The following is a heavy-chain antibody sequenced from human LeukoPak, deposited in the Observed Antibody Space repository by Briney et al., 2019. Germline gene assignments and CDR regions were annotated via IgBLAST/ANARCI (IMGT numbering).Heavy chain of an antibody. V-gene: IGHV1-69*04. D-gene: IGHD3-22*01. CDR1: GGTSSSYA. Sequence: ASVKVSCKASGGTSSSYAISWVRQAPGQGLEWMGRIIPILGIANYAQKFQGRVTITADKSTSTAYMELSSLRSEDTAVYYCARVSQGDDSSGYYLYYWGQGTLVTVSS. CDR3: ARVSQGDDSSGYYLYY. J-gene: IGHJ4*02. CDR2: IIPILGIA.